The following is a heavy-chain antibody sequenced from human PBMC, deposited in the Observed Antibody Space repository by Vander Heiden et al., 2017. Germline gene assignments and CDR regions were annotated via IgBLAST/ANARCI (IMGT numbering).Heavy chain of an antibody. CDR2: TYPSGST. D-gene: IGHD2-2*01. CDR3: AREIWNCRSNCYDWDIWFDP. CDR1: GVSIGSQY. J-gene: IGHJ5*02. V-gene: IGHV4-4*07. Sequence: QVQLQESGPGLVKPSETLSLTCTVSGVSIGSQYWSWIRQTAEQGLEWIGRTYPSGSTNYSPSLKSRVTMSADRSKNQLSLKLTSVTAADTAVYYCAREIWNCRSNCYDWDIWFDPWGQGALVTVSS.